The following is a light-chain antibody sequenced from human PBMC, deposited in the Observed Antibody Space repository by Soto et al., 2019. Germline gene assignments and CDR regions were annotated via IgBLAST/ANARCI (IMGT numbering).Light chain of an antibody. J-gene: IGLJ7*01. Sequence: QSVLTQPASVSGSPGQSITISCTGTSSDVGSYNLVSWYQQHPGKAPKLMIYEGSKRPSGVSNRFSGSKSGNTASLTISGLQPEDEADYYCCSYAGSSTHAVFGGGTQRPSS. CDR1: SSDVGSYNL. V-gene: IGLV2-23*01. CDR3: CSYAGSSTHAV. CDR2: EGS.